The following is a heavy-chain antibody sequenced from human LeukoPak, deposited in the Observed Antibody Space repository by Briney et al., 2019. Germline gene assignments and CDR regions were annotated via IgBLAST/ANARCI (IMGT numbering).Heavy chain of an antibody. CDR2: IYTSGST. Sequence: SETLSLTCTVSGGSISSYYWSWIRQPAGKGLEWLGRIYTSGSTNYNPSLNSRVTMSVDTSKNQFSLKLSSVTAADTAVYYCARDEGYGYLFYMDVWGKGTTVTVSS. CDR1: GGSISSYY. V-gene: IGHV4-4*07. D-gene: IGHD5-18*01. CDR3: ARDEGYGYLFYMDV. J-gene: IGHJ6*03.